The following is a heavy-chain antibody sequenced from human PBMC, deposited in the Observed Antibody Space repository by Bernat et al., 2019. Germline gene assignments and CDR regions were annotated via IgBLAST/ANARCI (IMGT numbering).Heavy chain of an antibody. Sequence: EVQLLESGGGLVQAGGSLRLSCAASGFTFSSFAMSWVRQAPGKGLEWFSIISAGGSSTFSSDSVKGRFTISRDNSKNTLYLQMNSLRAGDTAVYYCTKNRGTSSGSSDYWGQGSLVTVSS. CDR1: GFTFSSFA. J-gene: IGHJ4*02. CDR2: ISAGGSST. V-gene: IGHV3-23*01. CDR3: TKNRGTSSGSSDY. D-gene: IGHD3-22*01.